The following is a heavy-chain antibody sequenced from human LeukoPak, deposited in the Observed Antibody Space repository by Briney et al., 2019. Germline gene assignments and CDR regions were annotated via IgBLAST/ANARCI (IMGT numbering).Heavy chain of an antibody. J-gene: IGHJ5*02. Sequence: GGSLRLSCAASGFTFSSYWMSWVRQAPGKGLEWVANMKEDGGEINYVDSVKGRFTISRDNAKNSLYLHMNSLRVDDTAVYYCARDRGYSTFDNWGQGTLVTVSS. CDR2: MKEDGGEI. CDR3: ARDRGYSTFDN. D-gene: IGHD4-23*01. CDR1: GFTFSSYW. V-gene: IGHV3-7*01.